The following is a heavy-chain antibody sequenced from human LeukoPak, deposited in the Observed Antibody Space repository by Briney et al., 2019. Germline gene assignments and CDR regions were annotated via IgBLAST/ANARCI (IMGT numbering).Heavy chain of an antibody. V-gene: IGHV3-20*04. Sequence: GGSLRLPCAASGFKFDDYGMSWVRQTPGKGLEWVSGINYNGDIIHYADSVKGRFTISRDNAKKSLYLQMNSLRAEDTAVYYCARLSYGLDYWGQGTLVTVSS. CDR3: ARLSYGLDY. CDR1: GFKFDDYG. J-gene: IGHJ4*02. CDR2: INYNGDII. D-gene: IGHD5-18*01.